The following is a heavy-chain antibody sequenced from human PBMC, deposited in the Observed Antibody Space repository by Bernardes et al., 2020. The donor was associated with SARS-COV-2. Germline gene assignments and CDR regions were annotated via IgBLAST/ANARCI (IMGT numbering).Heavy chain of an antibody. V-gene: IGHV1-3*01. J-gene: IGHJ4*02. CDR3: ARGDDSSGWYNDFDY. D-gene: IGHD6-19*01. CDR1: GYTFTSYA. CDR2: INAGNGNT. Sequence: ASVKVSCKASGYTFTSYAMHWVRQAPGQRLEWMGWINAGNGNTKYSQKFQGRVTITRDTSASTAYMELSSLRSEDTAVYYCARGDDSSGWYNDFDYWGQGTLVTVSS.